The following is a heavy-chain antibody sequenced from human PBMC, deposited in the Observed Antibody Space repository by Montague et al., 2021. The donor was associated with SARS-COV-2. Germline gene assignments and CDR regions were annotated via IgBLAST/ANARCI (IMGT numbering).Heavy chain of an antibody. CDR1: DGSFSNFY. D-gene: IGHD1-26*01. Sequence: SETLSLTCAVFDGSFSNFYWSWIRQPPGQGLEWIGEINHSGTTYYSPSLKSRVTISVDTSRNQFSLKLNSVTAADAAVYYCASGDDNGSGYLDVWGKGTTVTVSS. CDR3: ASGDDNGSGYLDV. J-gene: IGHJ6*03. CDR2: INHSGTT. V-gene: IGHV4-34*01.